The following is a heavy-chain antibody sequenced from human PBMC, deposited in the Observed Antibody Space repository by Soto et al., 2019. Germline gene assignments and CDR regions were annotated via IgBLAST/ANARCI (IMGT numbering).Heavy chain of an antibody. Sequence: PSETLSLTCTGSGSSVSGGIYYWTWIRQRPGKGLEWIGYIYNSKTTNYNASLRSRVTISVDTSKNQFSLRLTSVPAADTAVYYCARYHDYGDYGYFDSWGQGTLVTVSS. CDR3: ARYHDYGDYGYFDS. D-gene: IGHD4-17*01. V-gene: IGHV4-61*01. CDR1: GSSVSGGIYY. J-gene: IGHJ4*02. CDR2: IYNSKTT.